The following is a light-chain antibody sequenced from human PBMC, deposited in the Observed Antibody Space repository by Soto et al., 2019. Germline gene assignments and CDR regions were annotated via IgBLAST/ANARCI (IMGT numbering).Light chain of an antibody. V-gene: IGLV2-14*03. J-gene: IGLJ2*01. CDR3: SSYTTSSTLV. CDR2: DVN. Sequence: QSALTQPASVTGSPGQSITISCTGTSSDVGGYNYVSWYQQHPGTAPKLMIYDVNNRPSGVSHRFSGSKSGYTTSLTISGLQAEDEADYYCSSYTTSSTLVFGGGTKVTVL. CDR1: SSDVGGYNY.